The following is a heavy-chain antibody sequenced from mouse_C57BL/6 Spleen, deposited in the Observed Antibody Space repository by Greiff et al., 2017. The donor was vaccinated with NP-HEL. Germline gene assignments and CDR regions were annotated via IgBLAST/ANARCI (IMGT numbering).Heavy chain of an antibody. Sequence: EVQVVESEGGLVQPGSSMKLSCTASGFTFSDYYMAWVRQVPEKGLEWVANINYDGSSTYYLDSLKSRFIISRDNAKNILYLQMSSLKSEDTATYYCARDRYWYFDVWGTGTTVTVSS. CDR1: GFTFSDYY. CDR2: INYDGSST. CDR3: ARDRYWYFDV. J-gene: IGHJ1*03. V-gene: IGHV5-16*01.